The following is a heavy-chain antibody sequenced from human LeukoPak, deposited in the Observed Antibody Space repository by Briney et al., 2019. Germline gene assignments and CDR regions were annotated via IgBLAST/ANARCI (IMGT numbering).Heavy chain of an antibody. CDR2: INTDGSRI. J-gene: IGHJ2*01. CDR3: ARNHYDFWSGYYWYFDL. V-gene: IGHV3-74*01. D-gene: IGHD3-3*01. Sequence: GGSLRLSCAASGFTFNDYWMHWVRQAPGQGLVWVSRINTDGSRIYYADSVKGRFTISRDNSKNTLYLQMNSLRAEDTAVYYCARNHYDFWSGYYWYFDLWGRGTLVTVSS. CDR1: GFTFNDYW.